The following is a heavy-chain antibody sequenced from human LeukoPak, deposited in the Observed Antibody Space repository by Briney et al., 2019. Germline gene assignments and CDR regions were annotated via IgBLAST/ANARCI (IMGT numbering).Heavy chain of an antibody. Sequence: GGPLRLSCAASGFSFSDYYMTWIRQAPGKGLEWVSHISHSSSYTNYADSVKGRFTISRDNAKNSLYLQMNSLRVENTAVYYCARDPDYCSTSSCYVDYFDLWGQGTLVTVSS. D-gene: IGHD2-2*01. CDR2: ISHSSSYT. CDR3: ARDPDYCSTSSCYVDYFDL. V-gene: IGHV3-11*05. J-gene: IGHJ4*02. CDR1: GFSFSDYY.